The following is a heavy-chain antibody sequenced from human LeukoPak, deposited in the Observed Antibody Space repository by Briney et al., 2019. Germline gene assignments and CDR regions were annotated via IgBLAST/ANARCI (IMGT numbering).Heavy chain of an antibody. CDR2: IYHSGST. V-gene: IGHV4-30-2*01. CDR3: ASGYGSGSYEDWFDP. CDR1: GGSISSGGYS. J-gene: IGHJ5*02. D-gene: IGHD3-10*01. Sequence: SETLSLTCAVSGGSISSGGYSWSWIRQPPGKGLEWIGYIYHSGSTYYNPSLKSRVTISVDRSKNQFSLKLSSVTAADTAVYYCASGYGSGSYEDWFDPWGQGTLVTVSS.